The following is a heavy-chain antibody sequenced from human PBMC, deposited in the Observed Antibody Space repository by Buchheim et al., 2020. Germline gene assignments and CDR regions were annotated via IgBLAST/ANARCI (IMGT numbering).Heavy chain of an antibody. Sequence: QVQLVESGGGVVQPGRSLRLSCAASGFTFSSYGMHWVRQAPGKGLEWVAVIRYDGSNKYYADSVKGRFTISRDNSKNTLYLQMNSLRAEDTAVYYCAREYSSSSVYYYYGMDVWGQGTT. CDR1: GFTFSSYG. V-gene: IGHV3-33*01. CDR2: IRYDGSNK. D-gene: IGHD6-6*01. J-gene: IGHJ6*02. CDR3: AREYSSSSVYYYYGMDV.